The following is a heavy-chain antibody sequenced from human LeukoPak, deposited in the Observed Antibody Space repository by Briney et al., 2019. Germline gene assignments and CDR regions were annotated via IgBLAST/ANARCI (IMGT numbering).Heavy chain of an antibody. CDR3: AKRGAVIRVILVGFHKEAYYFDS. Sequence: GGSLRLSCAVSGITLSNYGMSWVRQAPGKGLEWVAGIGGSGGRTNYADSVKGRFTISRDNPKNTLYLQMNSLRAEDTAEYFCAKRGAVIRVILVGFHKEAYYFDSWGQGALVIVSS. V-gene: IGHV3-23*01. CDR1: GITLSNYG. CDR2: IGGSGGRT. J-gene: IGHJ4*02. D-gene: IGHD3-22*01.